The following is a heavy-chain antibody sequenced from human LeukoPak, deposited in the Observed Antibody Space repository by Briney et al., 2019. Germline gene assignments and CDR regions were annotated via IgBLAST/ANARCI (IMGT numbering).Heavy chain of an antibody. CDR3: AKTPPYYGSGSYFDY. D-gene: IGHD3-10*01. V-gene: IGHV3-21*04. Sequence: GGSLRLSCAASGFTFSSYSMNWVRQAPGKGLEWVSSISSSGSYIYYADSVKGRFTISRDNSKNTLYLQMNSLRAEDTAVYYCAKTPPYYGSGSYFDYWGQGTLVTVSS. CDR1: GFTFSSYS. CDR2: ISSSGSYI. J-gene: IGHJ4*02.